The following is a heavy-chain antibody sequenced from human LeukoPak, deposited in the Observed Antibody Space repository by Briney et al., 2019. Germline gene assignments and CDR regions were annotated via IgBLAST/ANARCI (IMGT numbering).Heavy chain of an antibody. CDR1: GFTFTSFW. Sequence: GGSLRLPCAASGFTFTSFWMSWVRQAPGKGLEWVANIKQDGSEKYFVDSVKGRFTISRDNAKNSVYLQMNSLRAEDTAVYYCAREGIAATVDYWGQGTLVTVSS. J-gene: IGHJ4*02. CDR3: AREGIAATVDY. D-gene: IGHD6-13*01. V-gene: IGHV3-7*01. CDR2: IKQDGSEK.